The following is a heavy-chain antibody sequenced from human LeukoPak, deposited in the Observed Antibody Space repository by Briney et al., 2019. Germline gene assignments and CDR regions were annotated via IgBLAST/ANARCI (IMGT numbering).Heavy chain of an antibody. J-gene: IGHJ6*04. CDR1: GFTFSSYA. CDR2: VSYDITRS. D-gene: IGHD2-21*01. Sequence: GGSLRLSCAASGFTFSSYAMTWVRQAPGKGLEWISAVSYDITRSFYADSVKGRFAISRDNSRNTLFLQMNSLRADDTAVYYCARPGCGGNCYYRMDVWGKGTTVTVSS. V-gene: IGHV3-23*01. CDR3: ARPGCGGNCYYRMDV.